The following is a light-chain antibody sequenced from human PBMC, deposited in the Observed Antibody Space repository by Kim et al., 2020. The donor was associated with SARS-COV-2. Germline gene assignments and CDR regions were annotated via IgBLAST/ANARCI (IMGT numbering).Light chain of an antibody. CDR2: GAS. J-gene: IGKJ1*01. CDR3: QQYGSSPGWT. Sequence: EIVLTQSPGTLSLSPGERATLSCRASQSVSSSYLAWYQQKPGQAPRLLIYGASSRATGIPARFSGSGSGTDFTLTISRLEPEDFAVYYCQQYGSSPGWTFGQGTKVDIK. CDR1: QSVSSSY. V-gene: IGKV3-20*01.